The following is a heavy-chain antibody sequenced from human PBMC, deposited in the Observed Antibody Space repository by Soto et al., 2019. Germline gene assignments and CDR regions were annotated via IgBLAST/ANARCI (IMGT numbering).Heavy chain of an antibody. CDR2: IYSGGST. D-gene: IGHD3-3*01. Sequence: GGSLRLSCAASGFTVSSNYMSWVRQAPGKGLEWVSVIYSGGSTYYADSVKGRFTISRDNSKNTLYLQMNSLRAEDTAVYYCARDWLKGKIFGVDQYYYGMDVWGQGTTVTVSS. J-gene: IGHJ6*02. V-gene: IGHV3-53*01. CDR3: ARDWLKGKIFGVDQYYYGMDV. CDR1: GFTVSSNY.